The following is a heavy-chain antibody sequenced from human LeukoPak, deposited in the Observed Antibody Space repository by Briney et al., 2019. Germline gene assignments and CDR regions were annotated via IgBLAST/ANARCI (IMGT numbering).Heavy chain of an antibody. CDR2: IIPIVSIA. CDR1: GGTFSSYA. Sequence: SLKVSCKASGGTFSSYAISWVRQAPGQGLEWMGWIIPIVSIAYYAQKLQGRVTITADKSTSTAYMEMNSLRSEDTAVYYCASPDCSSTSCSQAAAIWYYFDYWGQGTLVTVTS. V-gene: IGHV1-69*10. J-gene: IGHJ4*02. CDR3: ASPDCSSTSCSQAAAIWYYFDY. D-gene: IGHD2-2*01.